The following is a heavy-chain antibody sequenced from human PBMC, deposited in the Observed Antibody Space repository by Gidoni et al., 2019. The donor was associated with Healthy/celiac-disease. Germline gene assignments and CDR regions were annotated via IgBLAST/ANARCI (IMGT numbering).Heavy chain of an antibody. CDR1: GYSVSSGYY. CDR2: IYHSGST. D-gene: IGHD2-15*01. Sequence: QVQLQESGPGLVKPSETLSLTCAVSGYSVSSGYYWGWIRQPPGKGLAWIGSIYHSGSTYYNPSLKSRVTISVDTSKNQFSLKLSSVTAADTAVYYCARDNPVVQDAFDIWGQGTMVTVSS. V-gene: IGHV4-38-2*02. CDR3: ARDNPVVQDAFDI. J-gene: IGHJ3*02.